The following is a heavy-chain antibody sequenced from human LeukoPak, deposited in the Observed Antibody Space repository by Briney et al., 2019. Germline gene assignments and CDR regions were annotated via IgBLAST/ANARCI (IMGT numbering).Heavy chain of an antibody. Sequence: GGSLRLSCAAAGFTFSSNALAWVGQAPGKGLEWVLAISGSGITTNYADSVKGRFTISRDNSKNTLYLQMTSLRAEDTAVYYCAKDRGNSYGHFDYWGQGTLVTVSS. V-gene: IGHV3-23*01. CDR2: ISGSGITT. D-gene: IGHD5-18*01. CDR3: AKDRGNSYGHFDY. J-gene: IGHJ4*02. CDR1: GFTFSSNA.